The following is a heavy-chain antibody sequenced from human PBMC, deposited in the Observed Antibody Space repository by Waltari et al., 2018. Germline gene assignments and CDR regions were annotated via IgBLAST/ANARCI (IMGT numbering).Heavy chain of an antibody. D-gene: IGHD3-16*02. V-gene: IGHV3-23*01. CDR1: GFSFMGFA. CDR3: AKGSRGYTNYFFDS. CDR2: ISGSGATP. J-gene: IGHJ4*02. Sequence: EVQLLESAGGLVQPGEALRLSCVASGFSFMGFAMRWVRQAPGEGLEWVASISGSGATPFYADSVKGRFTIVRDNSRDTVYLQMNSLRVDDSAVYYCAKGSRGYTNYFFDSWGQGTLVSVSS.